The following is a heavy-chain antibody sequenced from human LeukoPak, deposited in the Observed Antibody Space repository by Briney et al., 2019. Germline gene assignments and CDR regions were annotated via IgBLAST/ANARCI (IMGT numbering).Heavy chain of an antibody. J-gene: IGHJ5*02. V-gene: IGHV4-59*01. Sequence: KPSETLSLTCTVSGGSISSYYWSWIRHPPGKGLERIGYIYYSGSTNYNPSLKSRVTISVDTSKNQFSLKLSSVTAADTAVYYCAGTTVTTYDWFDPWGQGTLVTVSS. CDR3: AGTTVTTYDWFDP. CDR1: GGSISSYY. D-gene: IGHD4-17*01. CDR2: IYYSGST.